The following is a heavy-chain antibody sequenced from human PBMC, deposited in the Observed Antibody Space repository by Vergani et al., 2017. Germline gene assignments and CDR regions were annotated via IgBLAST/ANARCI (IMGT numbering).Heavy chain of an antibody. V-gene: IGHV1-69*18. Sequence: QVQLVQSGAEVKKPGSSVKVSCKASGGTFSSYAISWVRQAPGQGLEWMGRIIPIFGTANYAQKFQGRVTITADESTSTAYMELSSLRSEDTAVYYCARVKSEEWPHLYYYYGMDVWGQGTTVTVSS. CDR2: IIPIFGTA. CDR3: ARVKSEEWPHLYYYYGMDV. CDR1: GGTFSSYA. D-gene: IGHD3-3*01. J-gene: IGHJ6*02.